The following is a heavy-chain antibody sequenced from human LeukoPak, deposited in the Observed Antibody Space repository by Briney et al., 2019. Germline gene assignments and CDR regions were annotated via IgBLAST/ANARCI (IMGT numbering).Heavy chain of an antibody. D-gene: IGHD3-9*01. J-gene: IGHJ4*02. Sequence: GGSLRLSCAASGFTFDDHGMSWVRQAPGKGLEWVANIKQDGSEKYYVDSVKGRFTISRDSAKNSLYLQMNSLRAEDTAVYYCARASSAYDILTGYLPKTFDYWGQGTLVTVSS. CDR1: GFTFDDHG. CDR3: ARASSAYDILTGYLPKTFDY. CDR2: IKQDGSEK. V-gene: IGHV3-7*01.